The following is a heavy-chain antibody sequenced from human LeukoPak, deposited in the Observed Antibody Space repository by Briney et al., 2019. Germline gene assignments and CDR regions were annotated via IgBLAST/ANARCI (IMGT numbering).Heavy chain of an antibody. D-gene: IGHD6-13*01. V-gene: IGHV3-11*01. J-gene: IGHJ6*02. CDR1: GFTFSDYY. CDR2: ISSSGSTI. CDR3: ARDRADSGSWYRYYYYYGMDV. Sequence: PGGSLRLSCAASGFTFSDYYMSWIRQAPGKGLEWVSYISSSGSTIYYADSVMGRFTISRDNAKNSLYLQMNSLRAEDTAAYYCARDRADSGSWYRYYYYYGMDVWGQGTTVTVSS.